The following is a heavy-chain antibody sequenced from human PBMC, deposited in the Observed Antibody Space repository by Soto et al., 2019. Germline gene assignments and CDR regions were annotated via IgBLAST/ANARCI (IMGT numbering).Heavy chain of an antibody. V-gene: IGHV4-59*01. J-gene: IGHJ4*02. CDR1: GASISSYY. D-gene: IGHD2-2*01. Sequence: PSETLSLTCTVSGASISSYYLSWIRQPPGKGLEWIGYIYYSGSTSYNPSLKSRVTISVDTSKNQFSLNLRSVTAADTAVYYCARSDYCGGTSCYFFDSWGQGALVTVSS. CDR2: IYYSGST. CDR3: ARSDYCGGTSCYFFDS.